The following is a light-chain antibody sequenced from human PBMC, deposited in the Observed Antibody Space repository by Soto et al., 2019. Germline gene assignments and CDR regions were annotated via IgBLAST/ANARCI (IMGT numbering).Light chain of an antibody. V-gene: IGLV2-23*03. CDR3: CSYAASSTFNWV. Sequence: QSALTQPASVSGSPGQSITISCTGTSSAVGSYNLVSCYQQHPGKAPKVIIYEGSNRPSGVSNRFSASKSGNKASLTISGLQAEDEADYYCCSYAASSTFNWVFGGGTKLTVL. CDR2: EGS. CDR1: SSAVGSYNL. J-gene: IGLJ3*02.